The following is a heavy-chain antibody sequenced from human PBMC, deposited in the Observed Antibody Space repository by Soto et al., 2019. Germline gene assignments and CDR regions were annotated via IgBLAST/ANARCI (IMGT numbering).Heavy chain of an antibody. D-gene: IGHD2-2*01. CDR2: ISAYNGNT. Sequence: QVQLVQSGAEVKKAGASVKVSCKASGFTLTTYGITWVRQAPGQGLEWMGWISAYNGNTNYAKKVQGRVTMTKDTSTSTAYMELRNLRSDYTAVYHCARVECSATSCTCFDVWGQGTLVTVSS. J-gene: IGHJ3*01. CDR1: GFTLTTYG. CDR3: ARVECSATSCTCFDV. V-gene: IGHV1-18*04.